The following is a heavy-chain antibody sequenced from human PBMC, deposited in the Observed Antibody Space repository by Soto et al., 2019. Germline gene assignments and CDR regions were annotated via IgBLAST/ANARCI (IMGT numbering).Heavy chain of an antibody. J-gene: IGHJ5*02. CDR3: AEGVVGVPAAIRGASWFDP. CDR2: ISGSGGST. V-gene: IGHV3-23*01. CDR1: GFTFSSYA. Sequence: GGSLRLSCAASGFTFSSYAMSWVRQAPGKGLEWVSAISGSGGSTYYADSVKGRFTISRDNSKNTLYLQMNSLRAEDTAVYCWAEGVVGVPAAIRGASWFDPWGQGTLVTVSS. D-gene: IGHD2-2*02.